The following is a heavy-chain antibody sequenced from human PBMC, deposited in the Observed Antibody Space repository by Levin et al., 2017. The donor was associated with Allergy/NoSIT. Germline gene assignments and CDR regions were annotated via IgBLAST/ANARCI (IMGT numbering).Heavy chain of an antibody. J-gene: IGHJ4*02. V-gene: IGHV3-30*04. Sequence: PGGSLRLSCAASGFTFSGFAMHWVRQAPGKGLEWVAVLSYDGRNEFFADSVKGRFTISRDNSKNTLFLEMNSLRSEDTAIYYCARGNHLYCTNAVCYGRTMDYWGQGTLVTVSS. CDR3: ARGNHLYCTNAVCYGRTMDY. CDR1: GFTFSGFA. CDR2: LSYDGRNE. D-gene: IGHD2-8*01.